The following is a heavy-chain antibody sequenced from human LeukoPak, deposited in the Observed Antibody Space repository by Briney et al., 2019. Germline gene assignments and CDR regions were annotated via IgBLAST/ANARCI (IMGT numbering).Heavy chain of an antibody. D-gene: IGHD2-8*01. CDR2: IYPGDSDT. CDR1: GFRFTSYW. Sequence: GESLKISCQGSGFRFTSYWIAWVRQTPEEGLEWTGIIYPGDSDTNYSPSFRDQVTISADTSVNTAYLHWSSLKASDTAIYYCVLNGDYWGQGTLVTVSS. V-gene: IGHV5-51*01. J-gene: IGHJ4*02. CDR3: VLNGDY.